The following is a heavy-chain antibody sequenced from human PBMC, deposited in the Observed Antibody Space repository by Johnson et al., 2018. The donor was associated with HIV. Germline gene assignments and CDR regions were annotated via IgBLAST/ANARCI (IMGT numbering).Heavy chain of an antibody. CDR2: ISSSGSTI. V-gene: IGHV3-11*04. D-gene: IGHD3-22*01. CDR1: GFTFSDYY. Sequence: QVQLVESGGGLVQPGGSLRLSCAASGFTFSDYYMSWIRQAPGKGLEWVSYISSSGSTIYYADSVKCRFTISRDNAKNSLYLQMNSLRAEDTAVYYCARDQRITMIVVVTLDAFDIWGQGTMVTVSS. J-gene: IGHJ3*02. CDR3: ARDQRITMIVVVTLDAFDI.